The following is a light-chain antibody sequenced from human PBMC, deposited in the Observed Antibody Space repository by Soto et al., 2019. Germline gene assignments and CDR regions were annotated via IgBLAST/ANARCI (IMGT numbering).Light chain of an antibody. Sequence: QSALPQPASVSGSPGQSVTISCSGSSSDVGAYNYVSWYQRHPRKAPKLMIYDVTNRPSGVSNRFSGSKSGNTASLTISGRQAEDEADDCCSSYTSSSTVVFGGGTKLTVL. J-gene: IGLJ3*02. CDR1: SSDVGAYNY. CDR2: DVT. V-gene: IGLV2-14*01. CDR3: SSYTSSSTVV.